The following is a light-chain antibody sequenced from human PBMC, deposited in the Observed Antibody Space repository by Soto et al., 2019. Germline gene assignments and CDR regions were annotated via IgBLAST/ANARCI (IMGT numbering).Light chain of an antibody. Sequence: DIQMTQSPSTLSASVGDRVTITYRASQSISSWLAWYQQKPGKAPKLLIYKASSLESGVPSRFSGSGSGTEFTLTISSLQPDDFATYYCQHSGTFGQGTKVEIK. J-gene: IGKJ1*01. CDR1: QSISSW. V-gene: IGKV1-5*03. CDR3: QHSGT. CDR2: KAS.